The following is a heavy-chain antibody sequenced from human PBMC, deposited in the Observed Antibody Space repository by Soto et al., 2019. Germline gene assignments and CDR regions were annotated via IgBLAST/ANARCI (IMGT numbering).Heavy chain of an antibody. CDR1: GYTFTGYY. Sequence: ASVKVSCKASGYTFTGYYMHWVRQAPGQGLEWMGWINPNSGGTNYAQKFQGRVTMTRDTSISTAYMELSRLRSDDTAVYYCARISSSTSRDEKGPNWFDPWGQGTLVTVSS. D-gene: IGHD2-2*01. J-gene: IGHJ5*02. CDR3: ARISSSTSRDEKGPNWFDP. V-gene: IGHV1-2*02. CDR2: INPNSGGT.